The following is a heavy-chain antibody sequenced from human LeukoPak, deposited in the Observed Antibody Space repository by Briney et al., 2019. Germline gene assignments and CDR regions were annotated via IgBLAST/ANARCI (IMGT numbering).Heavy chain of an antibody. CDR1: GFTLSDSW. CDR3: ATYTHWVAGDV. CDR2: MNQDGSEK. J-gene: IGHJ6*02. V-gene: IGHV3-7*01. Sequence: GGSLRLSCAAYGFTLSDSWMRWVRQAPGKGREWVANMNQDGSEKEYVDSVKGRLTISRDKARNSMYMQMGSLRAEETAVYYCATYTHWVAGDVWGQGTTVTVSS. D-gene: IGHD3-16*01.